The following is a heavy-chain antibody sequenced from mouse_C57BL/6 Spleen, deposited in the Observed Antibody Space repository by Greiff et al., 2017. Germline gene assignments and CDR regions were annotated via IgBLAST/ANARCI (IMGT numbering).Heavy chain of an antibody. V-gene: IGHV1-15*01. CDR2: IDPETGGT. J-gene: IGHJ3*01. CDR3: TDRGFAY. Sequence: VQLQESGAELVRPGASVTLSCKASGYTFTDYEMHWVKQTPVHGLEWIGAIDPETGGTAYNQKFKGKAILTADKSSSTAYMELRSLTSEDSAVYYCTDRGFAYWGQGTLVTVSA. CDR1: GYTFTDYE.